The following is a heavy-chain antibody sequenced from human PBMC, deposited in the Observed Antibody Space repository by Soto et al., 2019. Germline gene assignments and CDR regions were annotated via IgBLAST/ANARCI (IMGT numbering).Heavy chain of an antibody. CDR3: ARSTTYYYDSSGYSNWYFDL. Sequence: QVQLQESGPGLVKPSQTLSLTCTVSGGSISSGGYYWSWIRQHPGKGLEWIGYIYYSGSTYYNPSLKSRVTISVDTSKNQFSLKLSSVTAADPAVYYCARSTTYYYDSSGYSNWYFDLWGRGTLVTVSS. J-gene: IGHJ2*01. CDR1: GGSISSGGYY. V-gene: IGHV4-31*03. CDR2: IYYSGST. D-gene: IGHD3-22*01.